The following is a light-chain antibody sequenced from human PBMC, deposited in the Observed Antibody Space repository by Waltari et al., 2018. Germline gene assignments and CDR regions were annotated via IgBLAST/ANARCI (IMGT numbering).Light chain of an antibody. Sequence: DIVLTQSPATLSLSPGERATLSCRASQSVGTYLSWYQQKPGQAPRLIIYDGSNRATGSPARFSGSGSGTDFTLTISSLEPEDFAVYYCQQRSNWPPITFGQGTRLELK. CDR3: QQRSNWPPIT. V-gene: IGKV3-11*01. J-gene: IGKJ5*01. CDR1: QSVGTY. CDR2: DGS.